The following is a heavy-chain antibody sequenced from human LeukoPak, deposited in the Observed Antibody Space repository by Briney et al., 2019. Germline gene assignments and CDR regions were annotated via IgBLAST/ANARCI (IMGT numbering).Heavy chain of an antibody. CDR1: GFTFSSYS. D-gene: IGHD5-12*01. V-gene: IGHV3-21*01. CDR3: AGELRDWYFDL. Sequence: GGSLRLSCAASGFTFSSYSMNWVRQAPGKGLEWVSSISSSSSYIYYVDSWKGRFTISRDNAKNSLYLQMNSLRAEDTAVYYCAGELRDWYFDLWGRGTLVTVSS. J-gene: IGHJ2*01. CDR2: ISSSSSYI.